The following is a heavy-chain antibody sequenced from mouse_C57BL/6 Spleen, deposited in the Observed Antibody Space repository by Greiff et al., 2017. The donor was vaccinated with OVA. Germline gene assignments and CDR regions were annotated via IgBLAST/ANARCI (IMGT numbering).Heavy chain of an antibody. Sequence: VQLQQSGPELVKPGASVKISCKASGYTFTDYYMNWVKQSHGKSLEWIGDINPNNGGTSYNQKFKGKATLTVDKSSSTAYMELRSLTSEDSAVYYCARNWEGAYWGQGTLVTVSA. V-gene: IGHV1-26*01. CDR2: INPNNGGT. CDR1: GYTFTDYY. D-gene: IGHD4-1*01. CDR3: ARNWEGAY. J-gene: IGHJ3*01.